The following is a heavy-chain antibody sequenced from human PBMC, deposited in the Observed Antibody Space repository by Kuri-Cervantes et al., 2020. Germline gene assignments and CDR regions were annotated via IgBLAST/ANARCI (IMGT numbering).Heavy chain of an antibody. Sequence: SETLSLTCAVDGGSFSDYYWSWIRQPPGKGLEWIGYIYYSGTTNYNPSLKSRATISVDTSKNQFSLRLSSVTAADTAVYYCARALYYNFWSGYYTVDWFDPWGQGTMVTVSS. V-gene: IGHV4-59*01. D-gene: IGHD3-3*01. CDR2: IYYSGTT. J-gene: IGHJ5*02. CDR1: GGSFSDYY. CDR3: ARALYYNFWSGYYTVDWFDP.